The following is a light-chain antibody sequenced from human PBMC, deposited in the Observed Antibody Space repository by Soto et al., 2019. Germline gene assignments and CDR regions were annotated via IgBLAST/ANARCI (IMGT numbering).Light chain of an antibody. CDR2: KAS. J-gene: IGKJ2*01. CDR1: QSISSW. Sequence: DIPMTQSPSTLSASVGDRVTITCRASQSISSWLAWYQQKPGKAPKLLIYKASSLESGVPSRFSGSGSGTEFTLTISSLQPDDVATYYCQQYNSYLYSVGQGTKLEIK. V-gene: IGKV1-5*03. CDR3: QQYNSYLYS.